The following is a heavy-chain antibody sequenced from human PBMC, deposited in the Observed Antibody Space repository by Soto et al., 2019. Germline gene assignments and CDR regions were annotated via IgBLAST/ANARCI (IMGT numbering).Heavy chain of an antibody. V-gene: IGHV4-61*01. CDR1: GGSVRSPKFS. Sequence: PSGTLSLTCTVIGGSVRSPKFSLSWIRHLPGKAPEWISNIYYSATPNYNPSLKSRVTISQDTSKNQFSLNLNSVTAADTAVYYCARHYADGYDYVDYWGQGPLLTVSS. J-gene: IGHJ4*02. CDR2: IYYSATP. D-gene: IGHD5-12*01. CDR3: ARHYADGYDYVDY.